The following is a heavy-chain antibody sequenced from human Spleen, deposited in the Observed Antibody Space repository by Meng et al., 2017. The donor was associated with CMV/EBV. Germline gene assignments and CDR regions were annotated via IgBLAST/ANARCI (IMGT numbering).Heavy chain of an antibody. J-gene: IGHJ4*02. V-gene: IGHV4-4*02. CDR1: GGSISSSNL. CDR3: ARDREAGSYSGWDF. Sequence: SGGSISSSNLWTWVRQVPGKGLEWIGEIYHSGSTNYNPSLKSRVTLSVDKSKNQFSLTLNSVTAADTAIYYCARDREAGSYSGWDFWGQGILVTVSS. CDR2: IYHSGST. D-gene: IGHD4-23*01.